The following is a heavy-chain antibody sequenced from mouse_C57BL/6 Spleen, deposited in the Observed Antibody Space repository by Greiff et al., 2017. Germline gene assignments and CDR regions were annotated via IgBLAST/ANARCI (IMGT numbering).Heavy chain of an antibody. V-gene: IGHV5-6*01. CDR1: GFTFSSYG. CDR3: ARQSDGYYAMDY. Sequence: EVQLVESGGDLVKPGGSLKLSCAASGFTFSSYGMSWVRQTPDKRLEWVATISSGGSYTYYPDSVKGRFTISSDNAKNTLYLQMSSLKSEDTAMYYCARQSDGYYAMDYWGQGTSVTVSS. D-gene: IGHD2-3*01. J-gene: IGHJ4*01. CDR2: ISSGGSYT.